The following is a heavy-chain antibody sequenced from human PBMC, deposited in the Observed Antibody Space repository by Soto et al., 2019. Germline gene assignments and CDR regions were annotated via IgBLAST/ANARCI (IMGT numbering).Heavy chain of an antibody. CDR1: GFTFSSYA. J-gene: IGHJ3*02. Sequence: SCAASGFTFSSYAMHWVRQAPGKGLEWVAVISYDGSNKYYADSVKGRFTISRDNSKNTLYLQMNGLRAEDTAVYYCARPKEYSSSFGAFDIWGQGTMVTVSS. D-gene: IGHD6-6*01. CDR3: ARPKEYSSSFGAFDI. CDR2: ISYDGSNK. V-gene: IGHV3-30-3*01.